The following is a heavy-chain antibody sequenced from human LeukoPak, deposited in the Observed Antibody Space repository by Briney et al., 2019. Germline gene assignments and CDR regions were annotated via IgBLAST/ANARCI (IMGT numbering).Heavy chain of an antibody. V-gene: IGHV3-9*01. Sequence: PGRSVPLTCLASGFTFVDYAMHGVGQPPGKGLAGVSGINWKSGGIGYRGSGKGRFTISRDNGKISLYLQMNNLRAEDTALYYCAKDARRYCYNSFLQNMAYFDDWGKGTLVTVSS. CDR2: INWKSGGI. CDR1: GFTFVDYA. CDR3: AKDARRYCYNSFLQNMAYFDD. D-gene: IGHD5-24*01. J-gene: IGHJ4*02.